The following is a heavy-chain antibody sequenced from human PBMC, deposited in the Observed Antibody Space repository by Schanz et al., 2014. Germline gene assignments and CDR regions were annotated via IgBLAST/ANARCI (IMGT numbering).Heavy chain of an antibody. CDR1: GFTLSSYG. CDR3: ARQPGRITVSGVVSNWFDP. V-gene: IGHV3-33*01. D-gene: IGHD3-3*01. CDR2: IWFDGTNK. Sequence: QVQLVESGGGVVQPGRSLRLSCSASGFTLSSYGMHWVRQAPGKGLEWLAVIWFDGTNKYNADSVKGRFTISRDTSKNTLYLLLNSLRAEDTAVYYCARQPGRITVSGVVSNWFDPWGQGTLVTVSS. J-gene: IGHJ5*02.